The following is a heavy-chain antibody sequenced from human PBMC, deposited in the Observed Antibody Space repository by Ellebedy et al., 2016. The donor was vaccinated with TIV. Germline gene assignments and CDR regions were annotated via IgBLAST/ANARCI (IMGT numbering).Heavy chain of an antibody. J-gene: IGHJ4*02. Sequence: AASVKVSCKASGYIFTDHRVDWVRQAPGQGLEWMGWINPKTGDIHYVQRFQGRVTMTRDTSITTVYMELDRLTSDDTAVYYCARDRMGSYEDWGQGTRVTVSS. CDR3: ARDRMGSYED. D-gene: IGHD3-16*01. V-gene: IGHV1-2*02. CDR2: INPKTGDI. CDR1: GYIFTDHR.